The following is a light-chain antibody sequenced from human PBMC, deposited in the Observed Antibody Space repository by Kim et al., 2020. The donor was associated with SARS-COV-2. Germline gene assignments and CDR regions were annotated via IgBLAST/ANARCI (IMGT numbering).Light chain of an antibody. CDR2: NSD. Sequence: QSVLTQPPSESATPGQRVTISCSGSSSNIGFSFVNWYQQFPGTAPKLLIYNSDQRPSGIPARFSASRSGSSASLAITRVQSADEAHYYCAAWDVSLNAVVFGGGTQLTVL. CDR1: SSNIGFSF. J-gene: IGLJ2*01. V-gene: IGLV1-44*01. CDR3: AAWDVSLNAVV.